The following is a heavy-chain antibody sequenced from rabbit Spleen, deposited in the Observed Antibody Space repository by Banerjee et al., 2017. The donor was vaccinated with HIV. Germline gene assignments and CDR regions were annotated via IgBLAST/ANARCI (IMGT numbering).Heavy chain of an antibody. D-gene: IGHD1-1*01. J-gene: IGHJ2*01. V-gene: IGHV1S40*01. CDR3: ARNYVNAFDP. CDR1: GFSFSSSYW. CDR2: ISGSSSGTT. Sequence: QSLEESGGDLVKPGASLTLTCTASGFSFSSSYWICWVRQAPGKGLEWIACISGSSSGTTYYASWAKGRFTISKTSSTTVTLQMTSLTAADTATYFCARNYVNAFDPWGPGTLVTVS.